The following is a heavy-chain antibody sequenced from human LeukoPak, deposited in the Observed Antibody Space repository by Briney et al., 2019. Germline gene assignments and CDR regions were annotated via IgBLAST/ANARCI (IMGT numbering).Heavy chain of an antibody. CDR1: GGSIGSRGFY. J-gene: IGHJ4*02. CDR2: IYYSGST. D-gene: IGHD3-16*01. Sequence: SETLSLTCTVSGGSIGSRGFYWGWIRQPPGKGLEWIGGIYYSGSTYYNPSLKSRVTISVDTSKNQFSLKLTSVTAADTAVYYCARQGLWRYASYWGQGSLVTVYS. V-gene: IGHV4-39*01. CDR3: ARQGLWRYASY.